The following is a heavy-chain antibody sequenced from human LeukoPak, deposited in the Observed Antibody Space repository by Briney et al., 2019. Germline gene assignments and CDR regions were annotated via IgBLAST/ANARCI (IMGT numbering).Heavy chain of an antibody. D-gene: IGHD1-26*01. CDR3: ARDPYNGNYGDFYYYYMDV. CDR2: ITSSSTYT. V-gene: IGHV3-21*01. J-gene: IGHJ6*03. CDR1: GFAFNTYS. Sequence: GGSLRLSCAASGFAFNTYSMNWVRQAPGKGLEWVSSITSSSTYTFYADSVKGRFTISRDNAKNSLYLQMNSLRDEDTAIYYCARDPYNGNYGDFYYYYMDVWAKGPRSPSP.